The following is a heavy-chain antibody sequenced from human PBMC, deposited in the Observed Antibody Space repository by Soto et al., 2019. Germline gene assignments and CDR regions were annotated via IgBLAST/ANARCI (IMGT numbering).Heavy chain of an antibody. V-gene: IGHV3-66*01. CDR2: IYSGGST. CDR3: ARGTGEYYYYYMDV. CDR1: GFTVSSNY. D-gene: IGHD3-10*01. J-gene: IGHJ6*03. Sequence: GGSLRLSCAASGFTVSSNYMSWVRQAPGKGLEWVSVIYSGGSTYYADSVKGRFTISRDNSKNTLYLQMNSLRAEDTAVYYCARGTGEYYYYYMDVWGKGTTVTVSS.